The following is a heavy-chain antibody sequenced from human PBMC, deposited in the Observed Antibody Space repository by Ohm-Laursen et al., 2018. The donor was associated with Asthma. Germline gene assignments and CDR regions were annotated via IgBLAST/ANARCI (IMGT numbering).Heavy chain of an antibody. V-gene: IGHV4-39*01. CDR3: ARHVVAASSSFFDY. J-gene: IGHJ4*02. CDR2: IYYSGST. Sequence: SETLSLTCTVSGGSISSSSYYWGWIRQPPGKGLEWIGSIYYSGSTYYNPSLKSRVTISVDTSKNQFSLKLSSVTAADTAVYYCARHVVAASSSFFDYWGQGTLVTVSS. D-gene: IGHD6-13*01. CDR1: GGSISSSSYY.